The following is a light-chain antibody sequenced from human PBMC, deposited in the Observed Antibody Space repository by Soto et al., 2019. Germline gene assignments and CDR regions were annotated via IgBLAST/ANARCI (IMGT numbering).Light chain of an antibody. CDR1: QSVSSSY. J-gene: IGKJ1*01. V-gene: IGKV3-20*01. CDR2: GAS. CDR3: QQYGSSRT. Sequence: EIVLTQSPATLSVSPGERATLSGRASQSVSSSYLAWYQQKPGQAPRLLIYGASSRATGIPDRFSGSGSGTDFTLTISRLEPEDFAVYYCQQYGSSRTFGQGTKVDIK.